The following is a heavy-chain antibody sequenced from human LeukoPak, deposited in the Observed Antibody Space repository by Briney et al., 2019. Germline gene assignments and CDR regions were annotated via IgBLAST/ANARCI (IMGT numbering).Heavy chain of an antibody. D-gene: IGHD6-25*01. Sequence: GGSLRLSCAASEFTISRYWMHWVRQAPGKGLVWVSNINNDGSITTYADSVKGRFTISRDNSKNTLYLQMNSLRAEDTAVYYCAKDVSLAASDYYYGMDVWGQGTTVTVSS. V-gene: IGHV3-74*01. CDR2: INNDGSIT. CDR3: AKDVSLAASDYYYGMDV. CDR1: EFTISRYW. J-gene: IGHJ6*02.